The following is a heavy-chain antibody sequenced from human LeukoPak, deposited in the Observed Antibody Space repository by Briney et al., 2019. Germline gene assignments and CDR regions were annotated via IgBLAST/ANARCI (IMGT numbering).Heavy chain of an antibody. V-gene: IGHV3-74*01. CDR3: ARDVGKKSDY. J-gene: IGHJ4*02. D-gene: IGHD1-1*01. CDR1: GFTFSSYW. Sequence: PGGSLRLSCAASGFTFSSYWMHWVRQAPGKGLVWVSGISSDGTGTTYTDPVKGQFTISRDNTKNTLYLQLNSLRAEDTAVYYCARDVGKKSDYWGQGTLVTVSS. CDR2: ISSDGTGT.